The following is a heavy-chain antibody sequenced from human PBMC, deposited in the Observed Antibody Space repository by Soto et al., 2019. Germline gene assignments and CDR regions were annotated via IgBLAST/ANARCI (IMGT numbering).Heavy chain of an antibody. Sequence: SETLSLTCTVSGDSISSYYWSWIRQPAGKGLEWIGRIYISGSTDYNPSLKSRVSMSVDRSKNQFSLKLTSVTAADTAVYYCVRDCSGGGCYSDYGMDVWGQGTTVTVSS. CDR3: VRDCSGGGCYSDYGMDV. CDR1: GDSISSYY. V-gene: IGHV4-4*07. J-gene: IGHJ6*02. CDR2: IYISGST. D-gene: IGHD2-15*01.